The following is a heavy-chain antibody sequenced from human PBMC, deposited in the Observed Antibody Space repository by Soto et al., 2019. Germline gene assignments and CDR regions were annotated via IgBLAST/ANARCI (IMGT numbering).Heavy chain of an antibody. D-gene: IGHD1-26*01. CDR1: GYSFTSYW. V-gene: IGHV5-51*03. CDR3: ARDMHAGFTHYFDP. Sequence: GESLKISCKGSGYSFTSYWIGWVRQMPGKGLECMGFIYPGDSDTTYSPSFQGHVTISADKYSSTAYLQWSSLKASDTAVYYCARDMHAGFTHYFDPWGQGTLVTVSS. J-gene: IGHJ5*02. CDR2: IYPGDSDT.